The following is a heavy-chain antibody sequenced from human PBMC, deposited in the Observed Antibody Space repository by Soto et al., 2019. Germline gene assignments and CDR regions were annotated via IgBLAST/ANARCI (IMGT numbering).Heavy chain of an antibody. V-gene: IGHV3-48*02. D-gene: IGHD3-3*01. J-gene: IGHJ4*02. CDR1: GFTFSSYS. Sequence: LRLSCAASGFTFSSYSMNWVRQAPGKGLEWVSYISSSSTIYYADSVKGRFTISRDNAKNSLYLQMNSLRDEDTAVYYCARGFYDFWSGSSYDYWGQGTLVTVSS. CDR3: ARGFYDFWSGSSYDY. CDR2: ISSSSTI.